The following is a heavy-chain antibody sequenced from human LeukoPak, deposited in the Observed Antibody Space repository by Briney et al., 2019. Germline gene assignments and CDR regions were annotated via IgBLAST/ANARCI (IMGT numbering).Heavy chain of an antibody. CDR2: INPNSGGT. D-gene: IGHD6-13*01. V-gene: IGHV1-2*02. CDR3: ARHGPPTYSSSWYRTQAEKISFDY. Sequence: GPVKVSCKASGYTFTGYYMHWVRQAPGQGLEWMGWINPNSGGTNYAQKFQGRVTMTRDTSISTAYMELSRLRSDDTAVYYCARHGPPTYSSSWYRTQAEKISFDYWGQGTLVTVSS. J-gene: IGHJ4*02. CDR1: GYTFTGYY.